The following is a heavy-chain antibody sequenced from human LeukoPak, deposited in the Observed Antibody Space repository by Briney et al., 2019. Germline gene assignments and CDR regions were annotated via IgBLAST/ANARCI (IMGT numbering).Heavy chain of an antibody. CDR3: AREHIRSGSYELDY. J-gene: IGHJ4*02. CDR1: GFTFSSYE. D-gene: IGHD3-10*01. Sequence: PGGSLRLSCAAFGFTFSSYEINWVRQAPGKGLEWISYTSNSGRTVYYGDSVKGRFTVSRDNTKNSVYLLMNSLRVEDTAVYYCAREHIRSGSYELDYWGQGTLVTVSS. CDR2: TSNSGRTV. V-gene: IGHV3-48*03.